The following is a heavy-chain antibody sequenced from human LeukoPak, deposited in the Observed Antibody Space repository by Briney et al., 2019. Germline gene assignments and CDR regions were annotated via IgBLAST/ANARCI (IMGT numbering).Heavy chain of an antibody. V-gene: IGHV4-59*01. D-gene: IGHD5-24*01. CDR1: DDSISDYY. Sequence: SETLSLTCTVSDDSISDYYRGWIRQPPGKGLEWIGYFHNSGTSTYNPSLKSRVTISADTSKNQFSLKLNSLTTADTAVYYCARHSRMATPFFDYWGQGTLVTVSS. CDR2: FHNSGTS. J-gene: IGHJ4*02. CDR3: ARHSRMATPFFDY.